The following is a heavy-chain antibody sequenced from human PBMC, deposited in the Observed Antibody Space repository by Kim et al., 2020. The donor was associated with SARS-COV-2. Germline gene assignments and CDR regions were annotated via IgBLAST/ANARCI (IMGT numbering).Heavy chain of an antibody. CDR1: GGTFSSYA. J-gene: IGHJ6*02. V-gene: IGHV1-69*13. D-gene: IGHD1-7*01. CDR3: ASRGNLNYYYGMDV. CDR2: IIPIFGTA. Sequence: SVKVSCKASGGTFSSYAISWVRQAPGQGLEWMGGIIPIFGTANYAQKFQGRVTITADESTSTAYMELSSLRSEDTAVYYCASRGNLNYYYGMDVWGQGTTVTVSS.